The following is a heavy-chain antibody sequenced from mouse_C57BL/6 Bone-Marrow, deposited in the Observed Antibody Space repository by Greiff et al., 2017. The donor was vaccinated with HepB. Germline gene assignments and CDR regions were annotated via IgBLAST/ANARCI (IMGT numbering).Heavy chain of an antibody. CDR2: ISSGGSYT. J-gene: IGHJ3*01. CDR3: ASRLGT. Sequence: EVQRVESGGDLVKPGGSLKLSCAASGFTFSSYGMSWVRQTPDKRLEWVATISSGGSYTYYPDSVKGRFTISRDNAKNTLYLQMSSLKSEDTAMYYCASRLGTWGQGTLVTVSA. V-gene: IGHV5-6*01. CDR1: GFTFSSYG. D-gene: IGHD1-2*01.